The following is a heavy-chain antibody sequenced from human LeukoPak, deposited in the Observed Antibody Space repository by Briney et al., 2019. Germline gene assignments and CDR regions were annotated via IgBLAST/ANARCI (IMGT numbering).Heavy chain of an antibody. CDR1: GFTFSGYW. CDR2: IHSNGSTT. D-gene: IGHD5-18*01. Sequence: GGSLRLSCAASGFTFSGYWMHWVRQAPGKGLVWVSHIHSNGSTTGYADSVKGRFTISRDNAKNTLYLQMNSLRAEDTAVYYCAREGGERGDSSDYWGQGTLVTVSS. V-gene: IGHV3-74*01. CDR3: AREGGERGDSSDY. J-gene: IGHJ4*02.